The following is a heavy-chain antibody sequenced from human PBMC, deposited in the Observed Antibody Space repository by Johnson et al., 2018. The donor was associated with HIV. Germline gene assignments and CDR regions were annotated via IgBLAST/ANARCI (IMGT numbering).Heavy chain of an antibody. Sequence: QVQLVESGGGVVQPGRSLRLSCAASGFTFSSYGMHWVRQAPGKGLEWVAVIWYDGSNKYYADSVKGRFTISRDNSKNTLYRQMNSLRAEDTAVYYCAKQQLVPDDAFDIWGQGTMVNVSS. J-gene: IGHJ3*02. CDR1: GFTFSSYG. CDR2: IWYDGSNK. CDR3: AKQQLVPDDAFDI. D-gene: IGHD6-6*01. V-gene: IGHV3-33*06.